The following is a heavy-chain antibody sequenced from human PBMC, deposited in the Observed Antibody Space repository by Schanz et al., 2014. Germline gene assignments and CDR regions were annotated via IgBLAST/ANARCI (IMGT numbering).Heavy chain of an antibody. D-gene: IGHD1-7*01. Sequence: QVQLVQSGAEVRKPGASVRVSCKASGYSFAAFFIHWVRPTPGQGLEWMGCINPYSGATYYAQKFQSRVTLTGDASLTADYMEVHSLTSDDTAVFFCAGDQTGTTNGFDPWGQGTLVTVSS. J-gene: IGHJ5*02. CDR1: GYSFAAFF. CDR3: AGDQTGTTNGFDP. CDR2: INPYSGAT. V-gene: IGHV1-2*02.